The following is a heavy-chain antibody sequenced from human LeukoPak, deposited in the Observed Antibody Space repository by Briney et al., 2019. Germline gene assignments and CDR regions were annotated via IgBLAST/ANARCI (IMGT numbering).Heavy chain of an antibody. Sequence: PSQTLSLTCTVSGGSISSGSYYWSWIRQPAGKGLEWIGRIYTSGSTNYNPSLKSRVTISVDTSKNQFSLKLSSVTAADTAVYYCARDLVGYYYDPRVDYYMDVWGRGTTVTISS. CDR3: ARDLVGYYYDPRVDYYMDV. CDR2: IYTSGST. J-gene: IGHJ6*03. D-gene: IGHD3-22*01. CDR1: GGSISSGSYY. V-gene: IGHV4-61*02.